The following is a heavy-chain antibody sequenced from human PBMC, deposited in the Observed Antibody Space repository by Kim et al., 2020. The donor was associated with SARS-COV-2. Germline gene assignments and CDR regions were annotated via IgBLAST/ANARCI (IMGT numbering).Heavy chain of an antibody. Sequence: GESLKISCKGSGYSFTSYWISWVRQMPGKGLEWMGRIDPSDSYTNYSPSFQGHVTISADKSISTAYLQWSSLKASDTAMYYCARLGDIVVVPAARVRDLGYYYYYGKDVWGQGTTVTISS. D-gene: IGHD2-2*01. CDR1: GYSFTSYW. CDR3: ARLGDIVVVPAARVRDLGYYYYYGKDV. CDR2: IDPSDSYT. V-gene: IGHV5-10-1*01. J-gene: IGHJ6*02.